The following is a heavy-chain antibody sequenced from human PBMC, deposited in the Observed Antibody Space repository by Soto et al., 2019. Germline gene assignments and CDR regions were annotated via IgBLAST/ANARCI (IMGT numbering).Heavy chain of an antibody. CDR3: ARVGPPMVRGLGP. D-gene: IGHD3-10*01. Sequence: QVQLQESGPGLVKPSETLSLTCTVSGGSINGYFWNWIRQPPGKGLEWIGYIYYSGSTNYNPSLRSRVTISRDTSKNQVSRNLRSVTAADTAVYYCARVGPPMVRGLGPWGEGTLVTVSS. J-gene: IGHJ5*02. CDR1: GGSINGYF. CDR2: IYYSGST. V-gene: IGHV4-59*01.